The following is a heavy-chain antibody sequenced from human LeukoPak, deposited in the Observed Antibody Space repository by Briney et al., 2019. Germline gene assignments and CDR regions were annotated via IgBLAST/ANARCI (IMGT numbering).Heavy chain of an antibody. CDR2: IYHSGST. V-gene: IGHV4-4*02. D-gene: IGHD1-26*01. J-gene: IGHJ3*02. CDR1: GGSISSSNW. CDR3: ARDAYSGSYLADAFDI. Sequence: SETLSLTCAVSGGSISSSNWWSWVRQPPGKGLEWIGEIYHSGSTNYNPSLKSRVTISVDKSKNQFSLKLSSVTAADTAVYYCARDAYSGSYLADAFDIWGQGTMVTVSS.